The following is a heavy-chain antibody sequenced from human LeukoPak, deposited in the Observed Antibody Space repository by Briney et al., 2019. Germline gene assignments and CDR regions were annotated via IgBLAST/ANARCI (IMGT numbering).Heavy chain of an antibody. CDR2: ISGSGGST. D-gene: IGHD3-3*01. Sequence: GGSLRLSCAASGFTFSSYAMSWVRQAPGKGLEWVSAISGSGGSTYYADSVKGRFTTSRDNSKNPLYLQMNSLRAEDTAVYYCAKDRTIFGVAPDAFDIWGQGTMVTVSS. J-gene: IGHJ3*02. V-gene: IGHV3-23*01. CDR3: AKDRTIFGVAPDAFDI. CDR1: GFTFSSYA.